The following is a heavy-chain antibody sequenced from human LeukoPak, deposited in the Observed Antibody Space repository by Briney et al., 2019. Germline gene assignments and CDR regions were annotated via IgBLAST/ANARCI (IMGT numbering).Heavy chain of an antibody. D-gene: IGHD6-19*01. CDR3: AKAGAVAGFDAFDI. CDR1: GFTFSSYA. Sequence: GGSLRLSCAASGFTFSSYAMSWVRQAPGKGLVWVSRINSDGSSTLYADSVKGRFTISRDNGKNTLYLQMNSLRAEDTAVYYCAKAGAVAGFDAFDIWGQGTMVTVSS. CDR2: INSDGSST. J-gene: IGHJ3*02. V-gene: IGHV3-74*01.